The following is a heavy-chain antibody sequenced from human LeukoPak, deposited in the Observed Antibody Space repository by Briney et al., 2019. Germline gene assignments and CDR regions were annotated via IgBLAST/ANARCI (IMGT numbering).Heavy chain of an antibody. J-gene: IGHJ6*03. V-gene: IGHV3-23*01. Sequence: GGSLRLSCTVSGFSLSSYAMSWVRRAPGKGLEWVSATSSSDDGKYYADSVRGRFTISRDNSRNTMYLQMNNLRPEDTAVFYCARGQGYESYYYMDVWGKGTTVSVSS. D-gene: IGHD2-2*01. CDR3: ARGQGYESYYYMDV. CDR1: GFSLSSYA. CDR2: TSSSDDGK.